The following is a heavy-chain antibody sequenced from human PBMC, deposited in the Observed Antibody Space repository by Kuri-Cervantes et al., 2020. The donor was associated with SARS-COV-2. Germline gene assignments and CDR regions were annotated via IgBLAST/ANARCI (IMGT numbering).Heavy chain of an antibody. V-gene: IGHV4-39*07. CDR3: ARGWDYGSGSYYPRGDYGMDV. CDR2: IYYDGRT. Sequence: SETLSLTCTVSGGSISSGGYYWGWIRQPPGKGLEFIGTIYYDGRTYYNTSLKSRVTISVDTSKNQFSLKLSSVTAADTAVYYCARGWDYGSGSYYPRGDYGMDVWGQGTTVTVSS. D-gene: IGHD3-10*01. CDR1: GGSISSGGYY. J-gene: IGHJ6*02.